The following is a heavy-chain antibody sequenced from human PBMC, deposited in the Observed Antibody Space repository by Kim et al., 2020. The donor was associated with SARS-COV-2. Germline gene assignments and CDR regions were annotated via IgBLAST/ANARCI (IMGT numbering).Heavy chain of an antibody. J-gene: IGHJ5*02. CDR2: ISSDGSNK. CDR1: GFIFSDYG. V-gene: IGHV3-30*18. Sequence: GGSLRISCAASGFIFSDYGMHWVRQAPGKGPEWVALISSDGSNKYYADSVKGRFTISRDNSNKTLYLEMDSLRAEDTALYFCAKDAMSTFGGVFNLFDPWGQGTLVTLSP. D-gene: IGHD3-16*01. CDR3: AKDAMSTFGGVFNLFDP.